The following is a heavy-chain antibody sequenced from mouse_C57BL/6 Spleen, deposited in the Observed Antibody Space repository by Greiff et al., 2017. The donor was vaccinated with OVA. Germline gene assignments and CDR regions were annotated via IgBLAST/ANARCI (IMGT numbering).Heavy chain of an antibody. Sequence: VKLVESGPGILQSSQTLSLTCSFSGFSLSTSGMGVSWIRQPSGKGLEWLAHIYWDDDKRYNPSLKSRLTISKDTSRNQVFLKITSVDTADTATYYCARRGELPFDYWGQGTTLTVSS. J-gene: IGHJ2*01. CDR1: GFSLSTSGMG. CDR3: ARRGELPFDY. V-gene: IGHV8-12*01. CDR2: IYWDDDK.